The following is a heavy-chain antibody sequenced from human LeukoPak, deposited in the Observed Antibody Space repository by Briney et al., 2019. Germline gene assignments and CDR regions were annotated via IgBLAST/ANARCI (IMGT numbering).Heavy chain of an antibody. J-gene: IGHJ4*02. CDR1: GGSISGFY. D-gene: IGHD3-10*01. CDR3: ARELPASGGSGSHIDY. CDR2: LYDSGTT. Sequence: SETLSLTCTVSGGSISGFYWNWIRQSPGKGLEWIGHLYDSGTTTYNPSLKSRVTTSVDTSKNQFSLKLSSVTAADTAVYYCARELPASGGSGSHIDYWGQGTLVTVSS. V-gene: IGHV4-59*12.